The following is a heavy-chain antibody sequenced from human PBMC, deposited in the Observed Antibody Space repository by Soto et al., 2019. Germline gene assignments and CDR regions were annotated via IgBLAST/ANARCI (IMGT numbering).Heavy chain of an antibody. CDR1: GGSVSSGSYY. CDR3: AREYSSGWDSNYYYGMDV. CDR2: IYYSGST. V-gene: IGHV4-61*01. Sequence: QVQLQESGPGLVKPSETLSLTCTVSGGSVSSGSYYWSWIRQPPGKGLEWIGYIYYSGSTNYNPSLKSRVTISVDTSKNQFSLKLSSVTAADTAVYYCAREYSSGWDSNYYYGMDVWGQGTTVTVSS. D-gene: IGHD6-19*01. J-gene: IGHJ6*02.